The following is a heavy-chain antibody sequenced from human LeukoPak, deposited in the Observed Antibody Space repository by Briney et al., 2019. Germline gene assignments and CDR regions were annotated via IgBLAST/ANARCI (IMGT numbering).Heavy chain of an antibody. Sequence: PGGSLRLSCAASGFTFDDYGMSWVRQAPGKGLEWVSGINWNGGSTGYADSVKGRFTISRDNAKNSLYLQMNSLRAEDTALYYCARDFRSTVTTLFDYWGQGTLVTVSS. CDR2: INWNGGST. CDR3: ARDFRSTVTTLFDY. D-gene: IGHD4-17*01. J-gene: IGHJ4*02. V-gene: IGHV3-20*04. CDR1: GFTFDDYG.